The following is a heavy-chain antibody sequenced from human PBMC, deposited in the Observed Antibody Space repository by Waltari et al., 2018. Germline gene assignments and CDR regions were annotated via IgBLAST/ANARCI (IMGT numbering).Heavy chain of an antibody. J-gene: IGHJ6*02. CDR2: IYYSGST. CDR3: ARQLLLWFGELDMDV. Sequence: QLQLQESGPGLVKPSETLSLTCTVSGGSISSSSYYWGWIRQPPGKGLEWIGSIYYSGSTYYNPSLKSRGTISVDTSKNQFSLKLSSVTAADTAVYYCARQLLLWFGELDMDVWGQGTTVTVSS. V-gene: IGHV4-39*01. CDR1: GGSISSSSYY. D-gene: IGHD3-10*01.